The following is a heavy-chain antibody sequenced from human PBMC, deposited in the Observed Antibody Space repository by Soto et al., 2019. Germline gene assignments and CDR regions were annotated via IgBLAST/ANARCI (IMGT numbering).Heavy chain of an antibody. D-gene: IGHD3-3*01. Sequence: QVQLVQSGAEVKKPGASVKVSCKASGYTFTSYGISWVRQAPGQGLEWMGWISAYKGNTNYAQKLQGRGTMTTDTSTSTAYMELRSLRSDDTAVYYCARDSSAESYYDFWSGYLNWFDPWGQGTLVTVSS. V-gene: IGHV1-18*01. CDR1: GYTFTSYG. CDR3: ARDSSAESYYDFWSGYLNWFDP. J-gene: IGHJ5*02. CDR2: ISAYKGNT.